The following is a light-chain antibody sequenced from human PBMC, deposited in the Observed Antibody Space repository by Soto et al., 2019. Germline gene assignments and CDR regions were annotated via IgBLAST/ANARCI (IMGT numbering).Light chain of an antibody. Sequence: QSVLTQPPSASGTPGQRVTISCSGSSSTIGSNTVNWYQHLPGTAPKILIYSNNQRPSGVPDRFSGSKSGPSASLAISGLQSEDEADYYCAAWDDSLNGLNYVFGTGTKVTVL. CDR2: SNN. J-gene: IGLJ1*01. V-gene: IGLV1-44*01. CDR3: AAWDDSLNGLNYV. CDR1: SSTIGSNT.